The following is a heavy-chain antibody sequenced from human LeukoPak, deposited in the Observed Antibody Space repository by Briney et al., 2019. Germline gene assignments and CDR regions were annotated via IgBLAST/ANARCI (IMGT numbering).Heavy chain of an antibody. CDR3: ARDSLAHGGGDRDDY. D-gene: IGHD3-16*01. CDR1: GFTFSSYS. J-gene: IGHJ4*02. CDR2: ISSSSSTM. V-gene: IGHV3-48*01. Sequence: PGGSLRLSCAASGFTFSSYSMNWVRQAPGKGLEWVSYISSSSSTMYYADSVKGRFTISRDNAKNSLYLQMDSLRAEDTAVYYCARDSLAHGGGDRDDYWGQGTLVTVSS.